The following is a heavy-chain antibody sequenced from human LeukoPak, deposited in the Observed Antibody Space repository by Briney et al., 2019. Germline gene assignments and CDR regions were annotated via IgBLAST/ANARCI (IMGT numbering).Heavy chain of an antibody. CDR2: IYSGGSP. Sequence: GGSLRLSCAASGFTFSTNYMSWVRQAPGKGLEWVSVIYSGGSPYYPDSVKGRFTISRDNSKNTLYLQMNSLRAEDTAVYYCARDLNYYDSSGYGHWGQGTLVTVSS. CDR3: ARDLNYYDSSGYGH. J-gene: IGHJ4*02. CDR1: GFTFSTNY. D-gene: IGHD3-22*01. V-gene: IGHV3-53*01.